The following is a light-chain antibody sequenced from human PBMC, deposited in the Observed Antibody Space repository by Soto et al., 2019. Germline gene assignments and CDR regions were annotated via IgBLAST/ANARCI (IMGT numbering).Light chain of an antibody. Sequence: EVVLTQSPGTLSLSPGVRATLSCRASQSVSSSYLAWYQQIPGQAPRLLIYAVSNRATGIPDRFSGSGSGTDFTLTISRLEPEDFAVYYCQQYDRSHLTFGGGTKVELK. J-gene: IGKJ4*01. CDR1: QSVSSSY. CDR2: AVS. V-gene: IGKV3-20*01. CDR3: QQYDRSHLT.